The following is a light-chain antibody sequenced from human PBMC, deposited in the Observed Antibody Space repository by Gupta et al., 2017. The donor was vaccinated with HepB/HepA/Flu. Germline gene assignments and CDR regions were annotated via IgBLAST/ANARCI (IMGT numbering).Light chain of an antibody. CDR3: QQRSNWPPLT. V-gene: IGKV3-11*01. CDR1: QSVSSY. Sequence: IVLTQSPATLSLSPGERATLSCRASQSVSSYLAWYQQKPGQAPRLLIYDASSGSGTDFTLTISSLEPEDFAVYYCQQRSNWPPLTFGGGTKVEIK. J-gene: IGKJ4*01. CDR2: DAS.